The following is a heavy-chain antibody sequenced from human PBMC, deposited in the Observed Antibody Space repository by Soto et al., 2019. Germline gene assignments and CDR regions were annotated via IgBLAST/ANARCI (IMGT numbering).Heavy chain of an antibody. V-gene: IGHV4-4*02. CDR1: GDSISSSHW. D-gene: IGHD1-1*01. J-gene: IGHJ4*02. Sequence: QVQLQESGPGLVEPSGTLSLTCAVSGDSISSSHWWSWVRQSPGKGLEWIGEIFHSGATKYNPSLESRVTMSVDKSSNRLSLKLRSVTAADTAVYYCARQLERGDLPEGFEYWGQGTLATVSS. CDR3: ARQLERGDLPEGFEY. CDR2: IFHSGAT.